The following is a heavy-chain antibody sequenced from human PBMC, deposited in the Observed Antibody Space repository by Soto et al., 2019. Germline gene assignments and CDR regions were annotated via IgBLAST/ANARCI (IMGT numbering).Heavy chain of an antibody. CDR1: GNTFSDYW. Sequence: GGSMRLSCSASGNTFSDYWMSLVCQAPGKGLEWVANIKEDGSEKYYVDSVKGRCTISRDNAKNSLYMQMNSLRAEDTAVYYCARDYSRDFDFWGQGTPVTVSS. CDR3: ARDYSRDFDF. CDR2: IKEDGSEK. D-gene: IGHD6-13*01. V-gene: IGHV3-7*05. J-gene: IGHJ4*02.